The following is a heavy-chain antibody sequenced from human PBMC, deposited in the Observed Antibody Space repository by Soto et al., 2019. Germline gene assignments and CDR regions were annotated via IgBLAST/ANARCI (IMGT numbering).Heavy chain of an antibody. CDR2: IYYSGST. J-gene: IGHJ4*02. Sequence: QLQLQESGPGLVKPSGTLSLTCTVSGGSISSSSYYWGWIRQPPGKGLEWIGSIYYSGSTYYTPSLKSRVTLSVDTPKNQLSRKLSSVTAADTAVYYCASLPVAGTEYFDYLGQGTLVTVSS. D-gene: IGHD6-19*01. CDR3: ASLPVAGTEYFDY. V-gene: IGHV4-39*01. CDR1: GGSISSSSYY.